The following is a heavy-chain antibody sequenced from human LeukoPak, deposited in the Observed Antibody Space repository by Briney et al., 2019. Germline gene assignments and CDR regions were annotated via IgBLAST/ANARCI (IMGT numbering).Heavy chain of an antibody. CDR2: ISAYNDNT. J-gene: IGHJ5*02. D-gene: IGHD6-13*01. Sequence: WASVKVSCKASGYAFTSYGISWVRQAPGQGLEWMGWISAYNDNTNYAQKLQGGVTMTTDTSTSTAYMELRSLRSDDTAVYYCARDRGPGVLAAAGTALPFDPWGQGTLVTVSS. CDR1: GYAFTSYG. CDR3: ARDRGPGVLAAAGTALPFDP. V-gene: IGHV1-18*01.